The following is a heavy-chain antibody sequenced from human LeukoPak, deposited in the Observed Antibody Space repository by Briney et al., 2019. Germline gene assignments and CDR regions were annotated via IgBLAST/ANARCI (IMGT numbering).Heavy chain of an antibody. Sequence: SETLSLTCTVSGYSISSGYYWGWIRQPPGKGLEWIGSIYHSGSTYYNPSLKSRVTISVDTSKNQFSLKLSSVTAADTAVYYCARDPTSLQLWFGELFNGGYWLDPWGQGTLVTVSS. CDR2: IYHSGST. CDR3: ARDPTSLQLWFGELFNGGYWLDP. D-gene: IGHD3-10*01. J-gene: IGHJ5*02. V-gene: IGHV4-38-2*02. CDR1: GYSISSGYY.